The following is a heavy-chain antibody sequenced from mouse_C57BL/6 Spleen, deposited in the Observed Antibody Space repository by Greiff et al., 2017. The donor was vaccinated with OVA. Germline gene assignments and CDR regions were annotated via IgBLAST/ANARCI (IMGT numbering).Heavy chain of an antibody. CDR3: ARHGSSYGYYAMDY. Sequence: EVQLVESGGDLVKPGGSLKLSCAASGFTFSSYGMSWVRQTPDKRLEWVATISSGGSYTYYPDSVKGRFTISRDNAKNTLYLQMSSLKSEDTAMYYCARHGSSYGYYAMDYWGQGTSVTVSS. D-gene: IGHD1-1*01. J-gene: IGHJ4*01. V-gene: IGHV5-6*01. CDR1: GFTFSSYG. CDR2: ISSGGSYT.